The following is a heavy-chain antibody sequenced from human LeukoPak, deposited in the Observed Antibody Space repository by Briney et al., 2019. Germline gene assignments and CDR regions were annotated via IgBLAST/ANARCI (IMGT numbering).Heavy chain of an antibody. J-gene: IGHJ6*02. CDR3: AKDSENYDILTGRFYYYYGMDV. D-gene: IGHD3-9*01. Sequence: GGSLRLSCAASGFTFYDYAMHWVRHAPGKGLEWVSLISGDGGSTYYADSVKGRFTISRDNSKNSLYLQMNSLRTEDTALYYCAKDSENYDILTGRFYYYYGMDVWGQGTTVTVSS. CDR1: GFTFYDYA. CDR2: ISGDGGST. V-gene: IGHV3-43*02.